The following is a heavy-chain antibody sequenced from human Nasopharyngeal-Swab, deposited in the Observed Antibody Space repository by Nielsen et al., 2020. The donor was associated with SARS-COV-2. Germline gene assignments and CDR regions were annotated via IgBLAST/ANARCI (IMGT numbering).Heavy chain of an antibody. CDR2: INPNSGGT. CDR1: GYTFTGYY. Sequence: ASVKVSCKASGYTFTGYYMHWVRQAPGQGLEWMGWINPNSGGTNYAQKFQGRVTMTRDTSISTAYMELSSLRSEDTAVYYCARDLGVVTFGGVIVIPGKFDPWGQGTLVTVSS. CDR3: ARDLGVVTFGGVIVIPGKFDP. J-gene: IGHJ5*02. V-gene: IGHV1-2*02. D-gene: IGHD3-16*02.